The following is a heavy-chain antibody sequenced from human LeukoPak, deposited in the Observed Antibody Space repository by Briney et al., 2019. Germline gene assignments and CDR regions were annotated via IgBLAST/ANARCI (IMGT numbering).Heavy chain of an antibody. CDR3: AREPWSGPMVQDGMDV. D-gene: IGHD3-10*01. CDR1: GFTFSSYA. CDR2: ISSSGSTI. Sequence: PGGSLRLSCAASGFTFSSYAMSWVRQAPGKGLEWVSYISSSGSTIYYADSVKGRFTISRDNAKNSLYLQMNSLRAEDTAVYYCAREPWSGPMVQDGMDVWGQGTTVTVSS. J-gene: IGHJ6*02. V-gene: IGHV3-48*04.